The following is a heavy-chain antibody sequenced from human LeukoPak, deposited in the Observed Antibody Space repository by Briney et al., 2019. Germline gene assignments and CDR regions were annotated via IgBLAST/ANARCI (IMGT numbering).Heavy chain of an antibody. Sequence: GGSLRLPCAASGFPFNEYSMNWVRQAPGKGLEWISYIGISSGNTKYADSVKGRFTISGDNAKKSLYLQMNSLRVEDTAVYYCARDHNYAFDNWGQGTLVTVSS. CDR2: IGISSGNT. J-gene: IGHJ4*02. CDR3: ARDHNYAFDN. D-gene: IGHD1-1*01. V-gene: IGHV3-11*06. CDR1: GFPFNEYS.